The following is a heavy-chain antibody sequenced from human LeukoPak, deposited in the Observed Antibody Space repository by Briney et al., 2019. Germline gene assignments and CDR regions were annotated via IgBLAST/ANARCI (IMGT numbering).Heavy chain of an antibody. CDR3: ARERRQAGEYNWFDP. CDR2: IYHSGST. J-gene: IGHJ5*02. CDR1: GGSISSGGYY. D-gene: IGHD3-10*01. Sequence: SETLSLTCTVSGGSISSGGYYWSWIRQPPGKGLEWIGYIYHSGSTYYNPSLKGRVTISVDRSKNQFSLKLSSVTAADTAVYYCARERRQAGEYNWFDPWGQGTLVTVSS. V-gene: IGHV4-30-2*01.